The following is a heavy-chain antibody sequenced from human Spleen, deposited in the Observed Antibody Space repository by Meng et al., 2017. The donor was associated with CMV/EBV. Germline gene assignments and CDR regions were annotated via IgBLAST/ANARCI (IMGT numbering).Heavy chain of an antibody. CDR3: ARAGDCGNDCQFDY. Sequence: GSLRLSCTVSGGSISSYYWSWIRQPPGKGLEWIGYIYYSGSTNYNPSLKSRVTISIDTSKNQFSLKLSSVTAADTAVYYCARAGDCGNDCQFDYWGQGTLVTVSS. V-gene: IGHV4-59*12. CDR1: GGSISSYY. CDR2: IYYSGST. D-gene: IGHD2-21*01. J-gene: IGHJ4*02.